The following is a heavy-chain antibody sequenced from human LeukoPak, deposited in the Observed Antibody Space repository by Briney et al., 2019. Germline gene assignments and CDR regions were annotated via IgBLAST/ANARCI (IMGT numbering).Heavy chain of an antibody. J-gene: IGHJ5*02. D-gene: IGHD3-10*01. CDR1: GGSFSGYY. CDR3: ARGTMVRGAPTIWFDP. Sequence: SETLSLTCAVYGGSFSGYYWSWIRQPPGKGLEWIGEINHSGSTNYNPSLKSRVTISVDTSKNQFSLKLSSVTAADTAVYYCARGTMVRGAPTIWFDPWGQGTLVTVSS. CDR2: INHSGST. V-gene: IGHV4-34*01.